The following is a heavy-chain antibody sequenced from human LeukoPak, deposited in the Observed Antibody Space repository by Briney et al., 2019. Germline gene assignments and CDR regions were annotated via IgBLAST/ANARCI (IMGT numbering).Heavy chain of an antibody. CDR1: AYTFTVYY. V-gene: IGHV1-2*02. CDR3: ARDRPLLGYYYMDV. D-gene: IGHD6-6*01. J-gene: IGHJ6*03. CDR2: INPNSGGT. Sequence: ASVKVSFKSSAYTFTVYYMHLVRQAPGQGLELEGWINPNSGGTNYAQKFQGRVTMTRDTSISTDYMELSRLRSDDTAVYYCARDRPLLGYYYMDVWGKGTTVTVSS.